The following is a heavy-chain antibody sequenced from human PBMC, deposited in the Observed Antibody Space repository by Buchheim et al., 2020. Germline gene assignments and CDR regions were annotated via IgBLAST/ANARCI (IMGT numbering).Heavy chain of an antibody. Sequence: QMQLVESGGGVVQPGRSRTLSCAASGFVFSPYAMHWVRQTPGKGLQWVALISYDGTKTFYADSVKGRFTVSRDNSKNIMSLQMNRLTNEDTAVYYCARDWGAAYCSGSACYSASYFDLWGQGTL. CDR3: ARDWGAAYCSGSACYSASYFDL. CDR1: GFVFSPYA. D-gene: IGHD2-21*01. CDR2: ISYDGTKT. J-gene: IGHJ4*02. V-gene: IGHV3-30-3*01.